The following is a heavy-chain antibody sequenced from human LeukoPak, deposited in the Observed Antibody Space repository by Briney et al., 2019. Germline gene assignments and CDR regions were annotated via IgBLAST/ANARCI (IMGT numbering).Heavy chain of an antibody. CDR1: GYTFTGYY. V-gene: IGHV1-18*04. CDR2: ISAYNGNT. J-gene: IGHJ3*02. CDR3: ARLSYYYDSGGYYGENGFDI. Sequence: ASVKVSCKASGYTFTGYYMHWVRQAPGQGLEWMGWISAYNGNTNYAQKLQGRVTMTTDTSTSTAYMELRSLRSDDTAVYYCARLSYYYDSGGYYGENGFDIWGQGTMVTVSS. D-gene: IGHD3-22*01.